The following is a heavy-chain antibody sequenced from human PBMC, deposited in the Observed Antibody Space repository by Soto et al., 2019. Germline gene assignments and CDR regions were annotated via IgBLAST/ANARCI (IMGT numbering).Heavy chain of an antibody. D-gene: IGHD3-16*01. CDR3: TRDTFGLRDT. V-gene: IGHV3-74*01. CDR1: GFPFSHYW. CDR2: INPAGTIT. Sequence: MQMVESGGGSVQPGGSLRLSCAASGFPFSHYWMHWVRQTPGKGLVWVSRINPAGTITNYADSVEGRFTISRDNADSALFLQMNSLSAEDTAIYYCTRDTFGLRDTWRQGTLVTVSS. J-gene: IGHJ5*02.